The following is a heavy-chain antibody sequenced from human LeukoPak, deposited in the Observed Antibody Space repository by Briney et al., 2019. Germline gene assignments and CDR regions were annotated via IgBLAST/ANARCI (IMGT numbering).Heavy chain of an antibody. Sequence: GGSLRLSCAASGFTFSSYSINWVRQAPGKGLEWVSSISSSSDYIFYADSLTGRFTISRDNAKNSLYLQMNSLRAEDTAAYYCARDKYDSSGYRFDYWGQGTLVTVSS. CDR3: ARDKYDSSGYRFDY. J-gene: IGHJ4*02. D-gene: IGHD3-22*01. CDR1: GFTFSSYS. CDR2: ISSSSDYI. V-gene: IGHV3-21*01.